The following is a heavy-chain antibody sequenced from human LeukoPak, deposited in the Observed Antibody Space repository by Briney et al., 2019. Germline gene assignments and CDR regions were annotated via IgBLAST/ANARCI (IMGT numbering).Heavy chain of an antibody. CDR2: FDPVVGET. J-gene: IGHJ6*02. V-gene: IGHV1-24*01. CDR1: GYTLTELS. Sequence: AAAKDSCVVSGYTLTELSMYWVRQGPEKGLGSMGGFDPVVGETIYTQKFQGRVTITEETSTETAYMLLSSLRSEDTAVYYCATDLKMSSGFYYYYYGMDVWGQGTTVTVSS. D-gene: IGHD6-19*01. CDR3: ATDLKMSSGFYYYYYGMDV.